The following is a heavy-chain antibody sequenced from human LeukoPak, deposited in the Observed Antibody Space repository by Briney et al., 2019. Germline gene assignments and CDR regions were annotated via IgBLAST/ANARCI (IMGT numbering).Heavy chain of an antibody. Sequence: PGGSLRLSCAASGFIFSSYELNWVRQAPGKGLEWISYFSNTGDNIYYADSVRGRFTISRDNAKNSLYLQMNSLRAEDTAVYYCARGCSGDCYLNWFDPWGQGALVTVSS. CDR1: GFIFSSYE. D-gene: IGHD2-21*02. CDR3: ARGCSGDCYLNWFDP. J-gene: IGHJ5*02. CDR2: FSNTGDNI. V-gene: IGHV3-48*03.